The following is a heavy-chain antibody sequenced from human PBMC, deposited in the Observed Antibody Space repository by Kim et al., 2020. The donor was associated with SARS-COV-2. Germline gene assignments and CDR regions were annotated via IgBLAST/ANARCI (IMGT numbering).Heavy chain of an antibody. Sequence: SLKSRVTISADTSKNQLSLKLRSVTASDTAVYYCAGYYYGSGTPSGRFDPWGQGALVTVSS. V-gene: IGHV4-4*09. D-gene: IGHD3-10*01. J-gene: IGHJ5*02. CDR3: AGYYYGSGTPSGRFDP.